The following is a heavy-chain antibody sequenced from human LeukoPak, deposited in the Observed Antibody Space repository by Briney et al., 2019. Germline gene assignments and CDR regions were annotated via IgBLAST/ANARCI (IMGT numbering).Heavy chain of an antibody. D-gene: IGHD6-19*01. CDR2: ISGGTT. J-gene: IGHJ4*02. V-gene: IGHV3-49*03. CDR1: GFTFGDYL. CDR3: PRGSGWLSVY. Sequence: PGGSLRLSCTASGFTFGDYLMSWFRQAPGKGLEWIGFISGGTTEYAASVKGRFTISRDDSTSIAYPQMNSLTTEDTAVYYCPRGSGWLSVYWGQGTLVTVSS.